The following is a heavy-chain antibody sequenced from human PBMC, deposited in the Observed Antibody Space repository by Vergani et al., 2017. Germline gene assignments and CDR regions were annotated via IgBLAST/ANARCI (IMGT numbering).Heavy chain of an antibody. Sequence: QVQLQESGPGLVKPSQTLSLTCAVSGGSISSGGYYWSWIRQHPGKGLEWIGYIYYSGSTYYNPSLKSRVTISVDTSKSQFSLKLSSVTAADTAFYYCARESGWYDTPAYWGQGTLVTVSS. CDR1: GGSISSGGYY. CDR3: ARESGWYDTPAY. CDR2: IYYSGST. D-gene: IGHD6-19*01. J-gene: IGHJ4*02. V-gene: IGHV4-31*11.